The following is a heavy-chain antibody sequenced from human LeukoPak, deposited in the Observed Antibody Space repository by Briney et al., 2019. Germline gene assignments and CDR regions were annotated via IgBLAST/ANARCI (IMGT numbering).Heavy chain of an antibody. D-gene: IGHD3-9*01. CDR2: ISYDGSNK. V-gene: IGHV3-30*03. Sequence: GGSLRLSCAASGFTFSSYAMSWVRQAPGKGLEWVAVISYDGSNKYYADSVKGRFTISRDNTKNTLYLQMNSLRAEGTAVYYCARGGSRYLDSWGQGILVTVSS. J-gene: IGHJ4*02. CDR3: ARGGSRYLDS. CDR1: GFTFSSYA.